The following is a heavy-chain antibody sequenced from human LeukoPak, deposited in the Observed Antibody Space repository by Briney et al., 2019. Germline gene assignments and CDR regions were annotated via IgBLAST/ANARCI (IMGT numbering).Heavy chain of an antibody. V-gene: IGHV3-15*01. CDR2: IKSKTDGGTT. CDR3: TTVFQPLGYCSSTSCYPNY. D-gene: IGHD2-2*01. J-gene: IGHJ4*02. CDR1: GFTFRSYE. Sequence: PGGSLRLSCAASGFTFRSYEMNWIRQAPGKGLEWVGRIKSKTDGGTTDYAAPVKGRFTISRDDSKNTLYLQMNSLKTEDTAVYYCTTVFQPLGYCSSTSCYPNYWGQGTLVTVSS.